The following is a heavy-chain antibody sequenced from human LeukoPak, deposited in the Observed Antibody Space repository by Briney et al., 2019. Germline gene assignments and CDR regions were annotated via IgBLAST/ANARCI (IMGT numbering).Heavy chain of an antibody. CDR1: GFTFSGSA. Sequence: PGGSLRLSCAASGFTFSGSAMHWVRQASGKGLEWVGRIRSKANSYATAYAASVKGRFTISRDDSKNTAYLQMNSLKTEDTAVYYCTSRGTGSYYDSSGYLFGYWGQGTLVTVSS. V-gene: IGHV3-73*01. CDR2: IRSKANSYAT. J-gene: IGHJ4*02. D-gene: IGHD3-22*01. CDR3: TSRGTGSYYDSSGYLFGY.